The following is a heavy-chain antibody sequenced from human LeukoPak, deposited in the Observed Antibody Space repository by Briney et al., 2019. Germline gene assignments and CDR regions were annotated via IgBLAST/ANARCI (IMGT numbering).Heavy chain of an antibody. CDR2: ISSSSSYI. Sequence: PGGSLRLSCAASGFTFSGPAMHWVRQASGKGLEWVSSISSSSSYIYYADSVKGRFTISRDNAKNSLNLQMNSLRAEDTAVYYCARDLLGIALHAFDIWGQGTMVTVSS. CDR3: ARDLLGIALHAFDI. J-gene: IGHJ3*02. V-gene: IGHV3-21*04. CDR1: GFTFSGPA. D-gene: IGHD3-16*01.